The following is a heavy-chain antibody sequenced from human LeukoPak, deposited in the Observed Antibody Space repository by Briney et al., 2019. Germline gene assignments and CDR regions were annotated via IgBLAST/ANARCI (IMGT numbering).Heavy chain of an antibody. V-gene: IGHV3-23*01. D-gene: IGHD5-24*01. Sequence: PGGSLRLSCAASGFTFSSYAMSWVRQAPGKGLEWVSAISGSGGSTYYADSVKGRFTTSRDNAKNTLYLQMNSLRAEDTAVYYCARDGLATIPLDDWGQGTLVTVSS. CDR1: GFTFSSYA. J-gene: IGHJ4*02. CDR2: ISGSGGST. CDR3: ARDGLATIPLDD.